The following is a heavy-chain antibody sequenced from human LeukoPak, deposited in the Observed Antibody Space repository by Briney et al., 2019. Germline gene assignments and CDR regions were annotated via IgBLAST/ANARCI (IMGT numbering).Heavy chain of an antibody. CDR3: AGLIPYDFWSGYRAAFDI. J-gene: IGHJ3*02. Sequence: SETLSLTCTVSGGSISSYYWSWIRQPPGKGLEWIGYIYTSGSTNYNPSLKSRVTISVDTSKNQFSLKLSSVTAADTAVYYCAGLIPYDFWSGYRAAFDIWGQGTMVTVSS. CDR1: GGSISSYY. V-gene: IGHV4-4*09. D-gene: IGHD3-3*01. CDR2: IYTSGST.